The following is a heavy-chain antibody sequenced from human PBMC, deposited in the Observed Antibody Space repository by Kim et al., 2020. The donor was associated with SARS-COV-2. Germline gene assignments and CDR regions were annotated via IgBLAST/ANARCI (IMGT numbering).Heavy chain of an antibody. J-gene: IGHJ4*02. V-gene: IGHV1-3*01. CDR2: T. CDR3: ARGSGWFDLDY. Sequence: TTSSQKLQGRVTITRETAASTVYMELSSLRSEDTAVYYCARGSGWFDLDYWGQGTLVTVSS. D-gene: IGHD6-19*01.